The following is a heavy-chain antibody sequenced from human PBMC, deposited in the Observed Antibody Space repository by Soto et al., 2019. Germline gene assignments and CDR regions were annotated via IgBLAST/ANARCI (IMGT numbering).Heavy chain of an antibody. CDR1: GGTFSSYT. V-gene: IGHV1-69*02. D-gene: IGHD1-1*01. CDR3: ASRMWNAGWVVDGTDV. J-gene: IGHJ6*02. Sequence: QVQLVQSGAEVKKPGSSVKVSCKASGGTFSSYTINWVRQAPGQGLEWMGRVIPALGIANSAQKFKDRVKITADKSASRAYMELSSLSSEDTGMYYCASRMWNAGWVVDGTDVWGQATGVTVS. CDR2: VIPALGIA.